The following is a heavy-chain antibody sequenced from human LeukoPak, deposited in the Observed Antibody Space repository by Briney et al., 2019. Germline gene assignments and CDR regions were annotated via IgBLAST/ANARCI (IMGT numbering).Heavy chain of an antibody. D-gene: IGHD6-13*01. CDR2: ISNDGSNK. V-gene: IGHV3-30*03. CDR3: ARSAFLVTAPGLYYFDY. CDR1: GFTFSSYG. J-gene: IGHJ4*02. Sequence: GGSLRLSCAASGFTFSSYGMHWVRQAPGKGLEWVAVISNDGSNKYYADSVKGRFTISRDNSKNTLYLQMNSLRAEDTAVYYCARSAFLVTAPGLYYFDYWGQGTLVAVSS.